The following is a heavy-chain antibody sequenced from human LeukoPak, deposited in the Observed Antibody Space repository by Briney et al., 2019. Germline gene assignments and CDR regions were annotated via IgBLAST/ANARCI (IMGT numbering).Heavy chain of an antibody. V-gene: IGHV4-34*01. D-gene: IGHD4-17*01. CDR2: IDHSGST. J-gene: IGHJ1*01. Sequence: PSETLSLTCAVYGGSFSGYYWSWIRQPPGKGLEWIGEIDHSGSTNYNPSLKSRVTILVDTSKNQFSLKLSSVTAADTAVYYCARGHSPVTTKVSYFQHWGQGTLVTVSS. CDR3: ARGHSPVTTKVSYFQH. CDR1: GGSFSGYY.